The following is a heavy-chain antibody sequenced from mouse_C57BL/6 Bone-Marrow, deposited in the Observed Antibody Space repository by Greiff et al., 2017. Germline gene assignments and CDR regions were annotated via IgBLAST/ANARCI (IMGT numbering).Heavy chain of an antibody. Sequence: VQLQESGAELARPGASVTLSCTASGYTFTSYGISWVKQSTGQGLEWIGEIYPRSGNTYYNEKFKGKATLTADNTSSTAYMELRSLTSEDSAVYFCARRFLDVWGTGTTVTVSS. J-gene: IGHJ1*03. CDR1: GYTFTSYG. CDR2: IYPRSGNT. CDR3: ARRFLDV. V-gene: IGHV1-81*01.